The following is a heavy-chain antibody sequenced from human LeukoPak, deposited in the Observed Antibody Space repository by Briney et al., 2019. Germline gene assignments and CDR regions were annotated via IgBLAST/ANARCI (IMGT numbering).Heavy chain of an antibody. D-gene: IGHD3-22*01. CDR3: ARGGNRAYYYDSSGPWGY. Sequence: GGSLRLSCAASGFTFSSYAMSWFRQAPGKELEWVSALSGTGSPTYYADSVKGRFTISRDNSKNTLFLVMNSLRADDTAVYYCARGGNRAYYYDSSGPWGYWGQGTLVTVSS. V-gene: IGHV3-23*01. CDR1: GFTFSSYA. J-gene: IGHJ4*02. CDR2: LSGTGSPT.